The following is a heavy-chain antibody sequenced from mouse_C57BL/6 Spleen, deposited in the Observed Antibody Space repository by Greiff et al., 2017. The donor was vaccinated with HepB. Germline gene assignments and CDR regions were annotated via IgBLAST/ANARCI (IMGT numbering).Heavy chain of an antibody. CDR1: GFTFSSYA. CDR3: ARKRTGLDY. D-gene: IGHD4-1*01. J-gene: IGHJ2*01. CDR2: ISDGGSYT. Sequence: EVQRVESGGGLVKPGGSLKLSCAASGFTFSSYAMSWVRQTPEKRLEWVATISDGGSYTYYPDNVKGRFTIARDNAKNNLYLQMSHLKSEDSAMYYCARKRTGLDYWGQGTTLTVSS. V-gene: IGHV5-4*01.